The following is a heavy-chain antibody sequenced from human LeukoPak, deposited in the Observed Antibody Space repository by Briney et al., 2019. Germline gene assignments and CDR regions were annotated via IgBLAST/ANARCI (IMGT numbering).Heavy chain of an antibody. V-gene: IGHV4-34*01. CDR3: ARGFLHIAVAGIPRAFDI. D-gene: IGHD6-19*01. J-gene: IGHJ3*02. Sequence: PSETLSLTCAVYGGSFSSYYWSWIRQPPGKGLEWIGEISHSGSTNYNPSLKSRVTISVDTSKNQFSLKLSSVTAADTAVYYCARGFLHIAVAGIPRAFDIWGQGTMLSLSS. CDR1: GGSFSSYY. CDR2: ISHSGST.